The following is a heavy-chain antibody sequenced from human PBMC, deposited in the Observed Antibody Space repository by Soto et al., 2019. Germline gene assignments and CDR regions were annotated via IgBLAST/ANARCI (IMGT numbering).Heavy chain of an antibody. CDR2: TSYDGSNK. CDR1: GFTFRSYV. J-gene: IGHJ4*02. D-gene: IGHD3-16*01. V-gene: IGHV3-30*19. Sequence: QVQLVESGGGVVQPGASLRLSCVGAGFTFRSYVIHWVRQAPGKGLEWVALTSYDGSNKYYDDSVKGRFTISRDNSRNTVDLHMDSLRLEDTALYFCARWGTTGGLDVWGQGTLVSVSS. CDR3: ARWGTTGGLDV.